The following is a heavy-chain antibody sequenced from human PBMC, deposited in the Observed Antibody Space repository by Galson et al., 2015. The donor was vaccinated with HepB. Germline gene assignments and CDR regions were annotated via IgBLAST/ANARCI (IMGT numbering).Heavy chain of an antibody. Sequence: SVKVSCKASGYTFTSYAMHWVRQAPGQRLEWMGWINAGNGNTKYSQKFQGRVTITRDTSASTAYMELSSLRSEDTAVYYCARDPTRIMITFGGIGDAFDIWGQGTMVTVSS. J-gene: IGHJ3*02. V-gene: IGHV1-3*01. CDR1: GYTFTSYA. CDR2: INAGNGNT. D-gene: IGHD3-16*01. CDR3: ARDPTRIMITFGGIGDAFDI.